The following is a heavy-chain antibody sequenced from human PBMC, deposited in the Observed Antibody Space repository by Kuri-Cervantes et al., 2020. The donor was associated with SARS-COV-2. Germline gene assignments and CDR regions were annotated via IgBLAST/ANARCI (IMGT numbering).Heavy chain of an antibody. CDR1: GGSISSTNYY. CDR3: ASPPGAIFGRDFWSGYYTPPQHMDV. D-gene: IGHD3-3*01. V-gene: IGHV4-61*02. Sequence: SCTVSGGSISSTNYYWSWIRQPAGKGLEWIGRIYTSGSTNYNPSLKSRVTLSVDTSKNQFSLKLSSVTAADTAVYYCASPPGAIFGRDFWSGYYTPPQHMDVWGKGTTVTVSS. CDR2: IYTSGST. J-gene: IGHJ6*03.